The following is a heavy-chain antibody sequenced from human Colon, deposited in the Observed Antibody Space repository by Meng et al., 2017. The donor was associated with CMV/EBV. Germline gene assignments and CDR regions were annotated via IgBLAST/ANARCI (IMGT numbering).Heavy chain of an antibody. Sequence: SGDSVNTRDYYWTWVRQSPGKTLEWIGYVYSSGTANYNPSLDSRLSISVDTSKNLFPLSLTSVTAVDTATYYCARVNARIPGALKDWGQGVLVTVSS. D-gene: IGHD4/OR15-4a*01. CDR2: VYSSGTA. V-gene: IGHV4-61*08. J-gene: IGHJ4*02. CDR1: GDSVNTRDYY. CDR3: ARVNARIPGALKD.